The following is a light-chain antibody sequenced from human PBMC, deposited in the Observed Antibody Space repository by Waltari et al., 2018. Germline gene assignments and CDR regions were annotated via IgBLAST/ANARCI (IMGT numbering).Light chain of an antibody. CDR3: QHYLRLPVT. CDR1: QIVTRA. Sequence: ELVLTQSPGTLSLSPGESATLSSRTIQIVTRALASYKQKPGQATSPLLYGASNRATDIPDSSSGSGSGRDFSLTISSLEPEDFAVYYCQHYLRLPVTFGQGTKVEVK. V-gene: IGKV3-20*01. CDR2: GAS. J-gene: IGKJ1*01.